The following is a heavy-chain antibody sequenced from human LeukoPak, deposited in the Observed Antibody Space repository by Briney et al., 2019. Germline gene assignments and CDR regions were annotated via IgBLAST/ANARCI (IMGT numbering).Heavy chain of an antibody. J-gene: IGHJ4*02. Sequence: GGSLRLSCAASGFTVSHYYMSWVRQAPGNGLEWVSVIYTGGRTYYGDSMKGRFTISRDNSRNTLHLQMDRLRVEDTALYYCAREGWLSLQDFDYWGQGTLVTVSS. D-gene: IGHD5-12*01. CDR1: GFTVSHYY. V-gene: IGHV3-66*01. CDR3: AREGWLSLQDFDY. CDR2: IYTGGRT.